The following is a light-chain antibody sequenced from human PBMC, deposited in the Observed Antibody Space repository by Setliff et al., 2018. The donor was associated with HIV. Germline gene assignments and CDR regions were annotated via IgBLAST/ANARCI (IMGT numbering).Light chain of an antibody. CDR2: SNN. J-gene: IGLJ1*01. Sequence: QSVLTQPPSAPGAPGQRVTISCSGSSSNIGSNTVNWYQHLPGTTPKLLIYSNNQRPSGVPDRFSGSKSGTSASLAISGLQSEDEADYYCAAWDDSLNGLYVFGSGTKVTVL. CDR3: AAWDDSLNGLYV. CDR1: SSNIGSNT. V-gene: IGLV1-44*01.